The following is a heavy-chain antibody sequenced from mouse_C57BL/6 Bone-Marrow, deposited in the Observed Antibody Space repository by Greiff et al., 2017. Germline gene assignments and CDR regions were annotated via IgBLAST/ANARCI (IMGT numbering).Heavy chain of an antibody. CDR2: IRNKANNHAT. J-gene: IGHJ1*03. CDR3: TRPTYGNYEYFDV. Sequence: DVHLVESGGGLVQPGGSMKLSCAASGFTFSDAWMDWVRQSPEKGLEWVAEIRNKANNHATYYAESVKGRFTISRDDSKSSVYLQMNSLRAEDTGIYYCTRPTYGNYEYFDVWGTGTTVTVSS. D-gene: IGHD2-1*01. V-gene: IGHV6-6*01. CDR1: GFTFSDAW.